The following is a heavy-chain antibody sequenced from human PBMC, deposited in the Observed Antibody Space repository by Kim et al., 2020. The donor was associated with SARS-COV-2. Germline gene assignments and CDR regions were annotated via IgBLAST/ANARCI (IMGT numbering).Heavy chain of an antibody. CDR2: TTRDGDGS. J-gene: IGHJ4*02. CDR3: VRYGXXYXAVH. D-gene: IGHD2-15*01. V-gene: IGHV3-64D*06. CDR1: GFTFSDYA. Sequence: GGSLRLSCSASGFTFSDYAIHWVRRAPGMGLQYVSATTRDGDGSFYADSVRDRITLFRDNSENTLSLQMSGLRVEDTAVYYCVRYGXXYXAVHWGEGTLVTVS.